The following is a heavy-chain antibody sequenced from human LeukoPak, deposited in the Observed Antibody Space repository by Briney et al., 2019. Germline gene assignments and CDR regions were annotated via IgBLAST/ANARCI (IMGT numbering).Heavy chain of an antibody. Sequence: QPGRSLRLSCAASGFTFSSYGMHWVRQAPGKGLEWVAVISYDGSNKYYADSVKGRFTISRDNSKNTLYLQMNSLRAEDTAVYYCAKDPRRGYSYGFVRDDAFDIWGQGTMVTVSS. D-gene: IGHD5-18*01. CDR3: AKDPRRGYSYGFVRDDAFDI. J-gene: IGHJ3*02. CDR2: ISYDGSNK. CDR1: GFTFSSYG. V-gene: IGHV3-30*18.